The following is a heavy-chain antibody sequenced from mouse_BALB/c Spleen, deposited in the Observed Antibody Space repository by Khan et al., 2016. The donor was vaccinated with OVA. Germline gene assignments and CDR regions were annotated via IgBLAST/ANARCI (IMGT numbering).Heavy chain of an antibody. J-gene: IGHJ3*01. Sequence: QVRLQQSGAELARPGASVKMSCKASGYIFTSYMMHWVKQRPGQGLEWIGDINPSSGYNNYNQKFKDKATLTADNSSSTAYMQLSSLTSEDSAVYYCTRGGYGSCGDWGQGTLVTVSA. D-gene: IGHD1-1*01. V-gene: IGHV1-4*01. CDR3: TRGGYGSCGD. CDR2: INPSSGYN. CDR1: GYIFTSYM.